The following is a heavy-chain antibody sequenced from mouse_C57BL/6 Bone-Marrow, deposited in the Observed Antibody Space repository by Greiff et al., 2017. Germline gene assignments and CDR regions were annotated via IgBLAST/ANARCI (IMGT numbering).Heavy chain of an antibody. D-gene: IGHD1-1*01. J-gene: IGHJ2*01. CDR3: ASDYGSSYGG. CDR1: GYTFTSYW. V-gene: IGHV1-69*01. CDR2: IDPSDSYT. Sequence: VQLQQPGAELVMPGASVKLSCKASGYTFTSYWMHWVKQRPGQGLEWIGEIDPSDSYTNYNQKFKGQSTLTVDKSSSTAYMQLSSLTSEDSAVYYCASDYGSSYGGWGQGTTLTVSS.